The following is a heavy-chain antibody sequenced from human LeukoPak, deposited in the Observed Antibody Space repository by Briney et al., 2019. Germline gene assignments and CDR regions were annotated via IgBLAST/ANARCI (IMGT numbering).Heavy chain of an antibody. V-gene: IGHV3-23*01. CDR1: GFTFSHYA. CDR2: LTDSGDAT. D-gene: IGHD5-12*01. J-gene: IGHJ6*02. CDR3: AKDRQYSGYHYYYGMDV. Sequence: GGSLRLSCAVSGFTFSHYAMSWVRQAPGTGLEWVGSLTDSGDATYYADSVKGRLTISRDNSNSTLYLHISGLRDEDTAVYYCAKDRQYSGYHYYYGMDVWGQGTTVTVSS.